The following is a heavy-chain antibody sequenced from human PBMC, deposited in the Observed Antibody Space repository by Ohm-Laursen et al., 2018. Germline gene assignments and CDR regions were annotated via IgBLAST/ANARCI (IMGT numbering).Heavy chain of an antibody. CDR1: GFTFSDYY. J-gene: IGHJ4*02. Sequence: SLRLSCTAPGFTFSDYYMSWIRQAPGKGLEWVSYISSSGSSTYYGDSVKGRFTISRDNAKNSTYLQMNSLRGEDTAVYYCARRRDLFDYWGQGTLVTVSS. CDR3: ARRRDLFDY. V-gene: IGHV3-11*01. CDR2: ISSSGSST.